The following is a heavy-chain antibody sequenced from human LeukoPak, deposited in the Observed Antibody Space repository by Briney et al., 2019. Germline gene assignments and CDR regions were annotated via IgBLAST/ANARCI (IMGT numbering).Heavy chain of an antibody. D-gene: IGHD2-2*01. Sequence: GGSLRLSCAASGFTVSSNYMSWVRQAPGKGLEWVSVIYSGGSTYYADSAKGRFTISRDNSKNTLYLQMNSLRAEDTAVYYCARVYCSSTSCPIDYWGQGTLVTVSS. CDR1: GFTVSSNY. CDR3: ARVYCSSTSCPIDY. J-gene: IGHJ4*02. CDR2: IYSGGST. V-gene: IGHV3-66*01.